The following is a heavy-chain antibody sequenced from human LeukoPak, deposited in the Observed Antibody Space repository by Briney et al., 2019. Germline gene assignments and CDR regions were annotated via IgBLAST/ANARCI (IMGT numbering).Heavy chain of an antibody. CDR2: INPNTGGT. CDR3: ARDSDLSY. V-gene: IGHV1-2*02. Sequence: GASVKVSCKASGYNFTGHYMHWVRQAPGQWLEWMGWINPNTGGTNYAQKFQGRVTMTGDTSISTVYMELSRLRYDDTAVYYCARDSDLSYWGQGAQVAVSS. D-gene: IGHD1-26*01. J-gene: IGHJ4*02. CDR1: GYNFTGHY.